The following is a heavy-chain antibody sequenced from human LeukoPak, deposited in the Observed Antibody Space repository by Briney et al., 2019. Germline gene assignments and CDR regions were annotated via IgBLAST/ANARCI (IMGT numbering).Heavy chain of an antibody. CDR3: ARVSDSSGYYSLSGMDV. Sequence: GASVKVSCKASGYTFTSYGISWVRQAPGQGLEWMGRISAYNGNTNYAQKLQGRVTMTTDTSTSTAYMELRSLRSDDTAVYYCARVSDSSGYYSLSGMDVWGQGTTVTVSS. V-gene: IGHV1-18*01. D-gene: IGHD3-22*01. CDR1: GYTFTSYG. J-gene: IGHJ6*02. CDR2: ISAYNGNT.